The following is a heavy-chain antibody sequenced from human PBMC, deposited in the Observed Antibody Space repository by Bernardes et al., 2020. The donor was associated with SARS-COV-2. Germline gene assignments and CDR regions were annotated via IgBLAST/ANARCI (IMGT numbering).Heavy chain of an antibody. V-gene: IGHV3-9*01. D-gene: IGHD6-19*01. CDR3: ASLGAVAGTEGGMDV. Sequence: GGSLRLSCAASGFTFDDYAMHWVRQAPGKGLEWVSGISWNSGSIGYADSVKGRFTISRDNAKNSLYLQMNSLRAEDTALYYCASLGAVAGTEGGMDVWGQGTTVTVSS. CDR2: ISWNSGSI. CDR1: GFTFDDYA. J-gene: IGHJ6*02.